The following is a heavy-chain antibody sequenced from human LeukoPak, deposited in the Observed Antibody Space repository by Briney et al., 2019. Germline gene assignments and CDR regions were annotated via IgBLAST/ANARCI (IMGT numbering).Heavy chain of an antibody. CDR1: GGSIRSYY. Sequence: SETLSLTCTVSGGSIRSYYWSWIRQPPGKGLEWIGYIYYSGSTNYNPSLKSRVTISVDTSKNQFSLKLSSVTAADAAVYYCAGKEPYYFDYWGQGTLVTVSS. D-gene: IGHD1-26*01. CDR3: AGKEPYYFDY. CDR2: IYYSGST. V-gene: IGHV4-59*01. J-gene: IGHJ4*02.